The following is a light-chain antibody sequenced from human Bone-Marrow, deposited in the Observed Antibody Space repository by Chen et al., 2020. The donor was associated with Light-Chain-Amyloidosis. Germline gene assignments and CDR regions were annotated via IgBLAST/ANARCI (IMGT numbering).Light chain of an antibody. CDR2: DVS. J-gene: IGLJ2*01. Sequence: QSALTQPASVSGSPGQSITISCTGTRSDVGGYNHVSWYQQHPGKAPKLMIYDVSNRPSGVSNRFSGSTSGNTASLTISGLQAEDEADYYCSSYTSSRTLVFGGGTKLTVL. V-gene: IGLV2-14*03. CDR1: RSDVGGYNH. CDR3: SSYTSSRTLV.